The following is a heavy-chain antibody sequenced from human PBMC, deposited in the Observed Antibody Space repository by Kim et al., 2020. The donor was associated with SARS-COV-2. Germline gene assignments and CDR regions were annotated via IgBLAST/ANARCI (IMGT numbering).Heavy chain of an antibody. Sequence: YNPSRERRVTIGVDTAKNQFALKLSSVNAADTAGYYCARGTVTTRWYFDLWGRGTLVTVSS. V-gene: IGHV4-59*09. D-gene: IGHD4-17*01. J-gene: IGHJ2*01. CDR3: ARGTVTTRWYFDL.